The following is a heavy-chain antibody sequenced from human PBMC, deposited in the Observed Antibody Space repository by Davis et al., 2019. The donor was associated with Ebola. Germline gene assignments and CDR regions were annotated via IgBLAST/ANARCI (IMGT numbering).Heavy chain of an antibody. D-gene: IGHD1-26*01. CDR3: ARDTGGYSVDS. J-gene: IGHJ5*01. Sequence: ASVKVSCKCSGYSFTARYIHWLRQAPGQGLEWMGWVNPDSGLSYYAWKFQGRATMTADRSMNTAYMELTRLTSDDTATYYCARDTGGYSVDSWGHGTLVTVSS. CDR1: GYSFTARY. V-gene: IGHV1-2*02. CDR2: VNPDSGLS.